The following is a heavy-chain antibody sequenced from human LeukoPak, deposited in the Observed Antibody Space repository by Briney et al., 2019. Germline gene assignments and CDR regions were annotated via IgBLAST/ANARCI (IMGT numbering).Heavy chain of an antibody. CDR2: VDSTGVYT. J-gene: IGHJ4*02. D-gene: IGHD2-15*01. CDR3: ASGSAGGRPYYFDY. Sequence: PGGSLSLSCAASGLIFSNKAMSWVRQAPGEGLEWIAAVDSTGVYTWYADSVKGRFIISRDNSANTLYLRMNSLTAADTAMYYCASGSAGGRPYYFDYWGQGSLVTVSS. V-gene: IGHV3-23*01. CDR1: GLIFSNKA.